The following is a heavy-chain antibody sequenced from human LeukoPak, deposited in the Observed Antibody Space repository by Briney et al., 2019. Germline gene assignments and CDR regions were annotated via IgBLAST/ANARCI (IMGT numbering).Heavy chain of an antibody. J-gene: IGHJ4*02. V-gene: IGHV3-48*01. Sequence: GGSLRLSCAASGFTFSSYSMNWVRQAPGKGLEWVSYISTSSSTIYYADSVKGRFTISRDNAKNSLYLQMNSLRAEDTAVYYCAREESGSYYRIPSFDYWGQGTLVTVSS. CDR3: AREESGSYYRIPSFDY. CDR2: ISTSSSTI. D-gene: IGHD1-26*01. CDR1: GFTFSSYS.